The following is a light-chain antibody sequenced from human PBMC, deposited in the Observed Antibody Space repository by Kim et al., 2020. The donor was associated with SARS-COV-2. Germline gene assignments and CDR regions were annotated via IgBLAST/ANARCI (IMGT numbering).Light chain of an antibody. CDR2: SAS. V-gene: IGKV1-39*01. J-gene: IGKJ2*01. CDR1: QDTSSY. CDR3: QQTFSRPYT. Sequence: DIQMTQYPSSLSASVGGRVTISCRASQDTSSYLNWHQQQPGKAPKILIYSASSLQTGVPSRFRGSGSGTEFTLTISSLQPEDSATYYCQQTFSRPYTFGQGTKLEIK.